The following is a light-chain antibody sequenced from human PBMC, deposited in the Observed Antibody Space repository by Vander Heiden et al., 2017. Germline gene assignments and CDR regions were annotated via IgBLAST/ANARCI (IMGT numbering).Light chain of an antibody. CDR1: QGISSY. J-gene: IGKJ1*01. CDR3: QQDYSYPWT. CDR2: AAS. Sequence: AIRITQSPSSLSASTGDRVTITCRASQGISSYLAWYQQKPGKAPKLLIYAASTLQSGVPSRFSGSGSGTDFTLTISCLQSEDFATYYFQQDYSYPWTFGQGTKVXIK. V-gene: IGKV1-8*01.